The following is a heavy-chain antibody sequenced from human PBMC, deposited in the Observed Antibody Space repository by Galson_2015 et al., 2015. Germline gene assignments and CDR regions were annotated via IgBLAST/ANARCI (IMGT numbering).Heavy chain of an antibody. V-gene: IGHV3-9*01. CDR2: ISWNSGSI. Sequence: SLRLSCAASGFTFDDYAMHWVRHAPGKGLEWVSGISWNSGSIAYADSVKGRFRISRDNAKNSLFLQMNSLRPEDTALYYCVKGVGGESAPPQVDYWGQGTLGTVS. CDR1: GFTFDDYA. D-gene: IGHD3-16*01. CDR3: VKGVGGESAPPQVDY. J-gene: IGHJ4*02.